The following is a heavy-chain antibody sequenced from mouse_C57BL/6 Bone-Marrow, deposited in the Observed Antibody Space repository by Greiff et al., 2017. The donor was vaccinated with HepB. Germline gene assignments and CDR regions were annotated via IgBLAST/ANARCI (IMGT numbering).Heavy chain of an antibody. CDR2: IRNKANGYTT. J-gene: IGHJ4*01. D-gene: IGHD1-1*01. Sequence: EVMLVESGGGLVQPVGSLSLSCAASGFTFTDYYMSWVRQPPGKSLEWLGFIRNKANGYTTEYSASVKGRFTISRDNSQSILYLQMNALRAEDSATYYCARSITTVVAPYYAMDYWGQGTSVTVSS. CDR1: GFTFTDYY. CDR3: ARSITTVVAPYYAMDY. V-gene: IGHV7-3*01.